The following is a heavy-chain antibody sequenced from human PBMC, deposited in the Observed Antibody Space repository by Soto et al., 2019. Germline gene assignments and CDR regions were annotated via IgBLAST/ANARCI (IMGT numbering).Heavy chain of an antibody. J-gene: IGHJ4*02. CDR3: ARWRGCSTGCHNFGY. CDR2: IKQDGSEK. Sequence: EVQLVESGGGLVQPGGSLRLSCAASGFTFSSYWMSWVRQAPGKGLEWVANIKQDGSEKYYVDSVKGRFTISRDNGKNSLYLQMNIRRAEDTAVYFWARWRGCSTGCHNFGYCRQGRLVTVSS. V-gene: IGHV3-7*01. D-gene: IGHD2-2*01. CDR1: GFTFSSYW.